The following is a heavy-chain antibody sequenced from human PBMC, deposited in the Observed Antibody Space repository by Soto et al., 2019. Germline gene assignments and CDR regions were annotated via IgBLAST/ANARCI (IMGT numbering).Heavy chain of an antibody. CDR2: IYWDDDK. D-gene: IGHD1-1*01. CDR3: AHGRVNSELDY. CDR1: GFSLSTSGVG. J-gene: IGHJ4*02. V-gene: IGHV2-5*02. Sequence: QITLKESGPTLVKPTQTLTLTCTFSGFSLSTSGVGVGWIRQPPGKALEWLALIYWDDDKRYSPALKSRLTTTKATTKSQVVLTMTNMDPVDTATYYCAHGRVNSELDYWGQGTLVTVSS.